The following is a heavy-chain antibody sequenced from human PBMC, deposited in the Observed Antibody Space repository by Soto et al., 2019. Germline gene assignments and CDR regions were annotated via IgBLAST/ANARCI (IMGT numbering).Heavy chain of an antibody. Sequence: QELLVESGGGVVQPGRSLRLSCAASGFTFDRYGMHWVRQAPGKGLACVAIISYDGLNKYYRDSVKGRFTVSRDNSKNALYLQLNSLRPEDTAVYYCAKGSLGLSAVAGPRGGYYYYGMDVWVQGTAVTVSS. J-gene: IGHJ6*02. V-gene: IGHV3-30*18. CDR1: GFTFDRYG. CDR3: AKGSLGLSAVAGPRGGYYYYGMDV. CDR2: ISYDGLNK. D-gene: IGHD6-19*01.